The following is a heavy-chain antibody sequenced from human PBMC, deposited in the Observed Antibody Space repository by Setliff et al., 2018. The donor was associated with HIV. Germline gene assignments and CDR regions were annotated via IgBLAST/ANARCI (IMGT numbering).Heavy chain of an antibody. J-gene: IGHJ4*01. CDR1: GGSFSGHY. CDR3: ARGSRSPLVNKFRVTPAFDY. CDR2: ISLSGST. Sequence: SETLSLTCAVYGGSFSGHYWGWIRQTPGKGLEWIGDISLSGSTNYNPSLKSRVTISVDTSKNQFSLRLTSVTAADTAVYFCARGSRSPLVNKFRVTPAFDYWGQGTLVTVSS. V-gene: IGHV4-34*01. D-gene: IGHD2-21*02.